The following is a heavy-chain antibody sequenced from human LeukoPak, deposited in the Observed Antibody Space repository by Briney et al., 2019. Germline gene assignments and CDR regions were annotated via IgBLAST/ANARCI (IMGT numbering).Heavy chain of an antibody. Sequence: PGGSLRLSSAASGFTFHDYGMSWVRQAPGKGLEWVSGINWTGGSTGYADSVKGRFTISRDNAKNSLYLQMNSLRAEDTALYYCARAPYSNSWDYFDYWGQGTLVTVSS. CDR3: ARAPYSNSWDYFDY. V-gene: IGHV3-20*03. J-gene: IGHJ4*02. CDR1: GFTFHDYG. D-gene: IGHD6-13*01. CDR2: INWTGGST.